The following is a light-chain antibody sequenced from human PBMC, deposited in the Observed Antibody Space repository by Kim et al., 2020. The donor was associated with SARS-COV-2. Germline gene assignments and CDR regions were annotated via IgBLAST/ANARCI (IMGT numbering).Light chain of an antibody. Sequence: SYELTQPPSVSVSPGQTATITCSGNELGNKFASWYHQKPGQSPVLVIYQDYKRPSGIPERFSGSNSGDTATLTISGTQTFDEADYYCQAWDSGTAAVFGGGTKLTVL. V-gene: IGLV3-1*01. J-gene: IGLJ3*02. CDR1: ELGNKF. CDR2: QDY. CDR3: QAWDSGTAAV.